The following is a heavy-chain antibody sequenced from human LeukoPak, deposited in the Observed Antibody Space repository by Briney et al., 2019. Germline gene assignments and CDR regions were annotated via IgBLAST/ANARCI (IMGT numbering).Heavy chain of an antibody. J-gene: IGHJ5*02. Sequence: PGGSLRLSCAASGFTVSNNYMSWVRQAPGKGLEWVSVIYSAGTTYYADSVKGRFTISRDNSKNTLYLQMNSLRAEETAVYYCAREGSSGWYEFWFDPWGQGTLVTVSS. V-gene: IGHV3-66*01. CDR1: GFTVSNNY. CDR2: IYSAGTT. CDR3: AREGSSGWYEFWFDP. D-gene: IGHD6-19*01.